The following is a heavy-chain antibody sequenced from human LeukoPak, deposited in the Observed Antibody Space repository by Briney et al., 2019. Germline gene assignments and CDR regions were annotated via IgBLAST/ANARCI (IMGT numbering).Heavy chain of an antibody. Sequence: AGGSLRLSCAASGFTFSSYGMTWVRQAPGKGLEWVSGISYSDDITDYADSVKGRFTISRDNSKNTLYLQMNSLRAEDTAVYYCAKDRGPERYSSSWPATFDYWGQGTLVTVSS. V-gene: IGHV3-23*01. D-gene: IGHD6-13*01. J-gene: IGHJ4*02. CDR3: AKDRGPERYSSSWPATFDY. CDR2: ISYSDDIT. CDR1: GFTFSSYG.